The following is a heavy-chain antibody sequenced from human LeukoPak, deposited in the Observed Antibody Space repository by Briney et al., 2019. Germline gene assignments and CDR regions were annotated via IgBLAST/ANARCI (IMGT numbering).Heavy chain of an antibody. CDR3: AQVAGDRMDY. D-gene: IGHD6-13*01. Sequence: ASVKVSCKASGYTFATYGFCWVRQAPGHGLEWMGWISANTGKTDYAQKFQGRVAMATDTSTSTAYMELRSLRPNDTAVYFCAQVAGDRMDYWGQGTLVTVSS. CDR2: ISANTGKT. CDR1: GYTFATYG. J-gene: IGHJ4*02. V-gene: IGHV1-18*01.